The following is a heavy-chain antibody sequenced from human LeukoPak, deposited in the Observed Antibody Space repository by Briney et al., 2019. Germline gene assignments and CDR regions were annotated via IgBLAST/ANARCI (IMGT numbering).Heavy chain of an antibody. J-gene: IGHJ4*02. CDR1: GGSFSGYY. D-gene: IGHD3-16*01. Sequence: PSETPSLTCGVYGGSFSGYYWTYIRHPPGKGPEWIGEINHSGSTNYNPSLKSRVTISVDTSKNEFSLRLNSVTAADTAVYYCATFRWGVGFEYWGEGTLVTVSS. CDR2: INHSGST. CDR3: ATFRWGVGFEY. V-gene: IGHV4-34*01.